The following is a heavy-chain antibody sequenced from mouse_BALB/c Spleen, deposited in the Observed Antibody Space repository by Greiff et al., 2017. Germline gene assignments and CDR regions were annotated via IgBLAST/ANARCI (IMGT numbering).Heavy chain of an antibody. J-gene: IGHJ4*01. CDR1: GFSLTSYG. Sequence: QVQLKESGPGLVAPSQSLSITCTVSGFSLTSYGVHWVRQPPGKGLEWLGVIWAGGSTNYNSALMSRLSISKDNSKSQVFLKMNSLQTDDTAMYYCARESYYGNRDYAMDYWGQGTSVTVSS. CDR3: ARESYYGNRDYAMDY. D-gene: IGHD2-1*01. V-gene: IGHV2-9*02. CDR2: IWAGGST.